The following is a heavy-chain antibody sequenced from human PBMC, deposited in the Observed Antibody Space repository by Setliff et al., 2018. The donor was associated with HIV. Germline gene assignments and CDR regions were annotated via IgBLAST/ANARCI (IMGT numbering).Heavy chain of an antibody. CDR3: ARGRITLVRGVTNPYYDYYMDV. Sequence: SSETLSLTCAVYGGSFSDYYWSWIRQPPGKGLEWIGEINHSGSTNYNPSLKSRVTISVDTSKNQFSLKVNSVTAADTAVYYCARGRITLVRGVTNPYYDYYMDVWGKGTTVTVSS. CDR1: GGSFSDYY. V-gene: IGHV4-34*01. CDR2: INHSGST. J-gene: IGHJ6*03. D-gene: IGHD3-10*01.